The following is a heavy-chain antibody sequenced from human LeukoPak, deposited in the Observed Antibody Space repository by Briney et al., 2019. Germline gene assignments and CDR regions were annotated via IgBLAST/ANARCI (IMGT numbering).Heavy chain of an antibody. V-gene: IGHV3-30*01. Sequence: GKSLRLSCAASGFTFSNYAMHWVRQAPGKGLEWVSLISSGGTYEYYADSVKGRFTISRDNSKNTLYLQLNSLRAGDTAVYYCARDSTYYYDSGSSGPHYFDNWGQGTLVTVSS. CDR2: ISSGGTYE. D-gene: IGHD3-10*01. CDR1: GFTFSNYA. CDR3: ARDSTYYYDSGSSGPHYFDN. J-gene: IGHJ4*02.